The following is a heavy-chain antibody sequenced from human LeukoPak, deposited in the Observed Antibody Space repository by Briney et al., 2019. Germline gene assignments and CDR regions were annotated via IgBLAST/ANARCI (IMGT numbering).Heavy chain of an antibody. CDR3: ARIRDGYNDAYDI. V-gene: IGHV1-46*01. Sequence: ASVNVSCKASGYTFTSYYMHWVRQAPGEGLEWMGIINPTGGSTSYAQKFQGRVTMTRDTSTSTVYMELSSLRSEDTAVYYCARIRDGYNDAYDIWGQGTMVTVPS. CDR1: GYTFTSYY. D-gene: IGHD5-24*01. CDR2: INPTGGST. J-gene: IGHJ3*02.